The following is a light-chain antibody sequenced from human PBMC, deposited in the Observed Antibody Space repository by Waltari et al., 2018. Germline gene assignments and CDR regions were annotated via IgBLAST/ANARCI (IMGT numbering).Light chain of an antibody. Sequence: VLTQSPATLSLSAGEGATLSCRASQNINTFLAWYQPKPGQAPRLLIYDASNRATGVPVRFSGGGSGTDFTRTISSLEPEDFAVYYCQQRAVWPPNFGGGTKVEIK. CDR2: DAS. CDR1: QNINTF. V-gene: IGKV3-11*01. J-gene: IGKJ4*01. CDR3: QQRAVWPPN.